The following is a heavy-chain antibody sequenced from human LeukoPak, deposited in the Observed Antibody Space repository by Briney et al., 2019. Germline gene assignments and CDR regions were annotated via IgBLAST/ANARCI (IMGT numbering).Heavy chain of an antibody. CDR2: ISYSGNT. Sequence: SETLSLTCTVSGASISSGGCYWSWIRQLPGKGLEWIGYISYSGNTYYNPSLKSRLIMSLDTSENQFSLWLSSVTAADTAVYYCARDLQSGPPVGWGQGTLVTVSS. V-gene: IGHV4-31*03. D-gene: IGHD3-16*01. J-gene: IGHJ4*02. CDR1: GASISSGGCY. CDR3: ARDLQSGPPVG.